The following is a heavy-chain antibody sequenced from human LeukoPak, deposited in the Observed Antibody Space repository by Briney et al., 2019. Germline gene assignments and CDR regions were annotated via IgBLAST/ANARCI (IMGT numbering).Heavy chain of an antibody. CDR3: ARAGLGSGYHGGFDY. V-gene: IGHV3-7*01. CDR2: IKQDGSEK. D-gene: IGHD3-22*01. CDR1: GFTFSSYW. Sequence: SGGSLRLSCAASGFTFSSYWMSWVRQAPGKGLEWVANIKQDGSEKYYVDSVKGRFTISRDNAKNSLYLQMNSLRAEDTAVYYCARAGLGSGYHGGFDYWGQGTLVTVSS. J-gene: IGHJ4*02.